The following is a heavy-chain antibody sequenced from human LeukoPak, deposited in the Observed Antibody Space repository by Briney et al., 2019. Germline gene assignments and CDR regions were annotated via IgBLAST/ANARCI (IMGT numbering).Heavy chain of an antibody. V-gene: IGHV3-74*01. CDR1: GFTSSNYW. CDR2: INSDGSST. Sequence: PGGSLRLSCVASGFTSSNYWVHWVRHAPGKGLVWVSLINSDGSSTYYADSVKGRFTISRDNAKSTVYLQMNSLRAEDTAIYYCARSAAWVELWGQGTLVTVSP. CDR3: ARSAAWVEL. J-gene: IGHJ4*02. D-gene: IGHD1-1*01.